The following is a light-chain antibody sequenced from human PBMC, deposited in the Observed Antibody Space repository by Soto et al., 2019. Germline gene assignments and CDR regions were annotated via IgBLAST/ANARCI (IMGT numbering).Light chain of an antibody. V-gene: IGKV3-15*01. CDR2: DTS. CDR3: QQYNKWPPIN. Sequence: TVMTQSPGTLSVSLCQRSTLSVRSSQSVSIHLAWYQQKPGQAPRLLIYDTSTRATGIPARFSGSGSGTEFTLTIRSLQSEDFATYYCQQYNKWPPINFGQGKRLEIK. CDR1: QSVSIH. J-gene: IGKJ5*01.